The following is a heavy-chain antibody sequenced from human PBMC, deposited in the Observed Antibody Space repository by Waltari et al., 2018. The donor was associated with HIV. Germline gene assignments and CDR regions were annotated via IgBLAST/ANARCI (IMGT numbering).Heavy chain of an antibody. Sequence: EVQLVEAGGGQVQPGGSLRLSCAASGLPFRIYWLHWVRQAPGKGLVWVSCISSDGSTTNYADSVKGRLTISRDNAKNTLYLQMNSLRADDTAVYYCARENTMTYYDALDIWGQGTMVTVSS. CDR2: ISSDGSTT. CDR3: ARENTMTYYDALDI. D-gene: IGHD4-17*01. V-gene: IGHV3-74*01. J-gene: IGHJ3*02. CDR1: GLPFRIYW.